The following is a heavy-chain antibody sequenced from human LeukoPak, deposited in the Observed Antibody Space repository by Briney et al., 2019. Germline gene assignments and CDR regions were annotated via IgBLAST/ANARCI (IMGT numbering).Heavy chain of an antibody. CDR3: ARVKWEAYSYDTYYYYYYMDV. J-gene: IGHJ6*03. Sequence: SVKVSCKASGGTFSSYAISWVRQAPGQGLEWMGGIIPIFGTANYAQKFQGRVTITTDESTSTAYMELSSLRSEDTAVYYCARVKWEAYSYDTYYYYYYMDVWGKGTTVTVSS. CDR1: GGTFSSYA. CDR2: IIPIFGTA. D-gene: IGHD5-18*01. V-gene: IGHV1-69*05.